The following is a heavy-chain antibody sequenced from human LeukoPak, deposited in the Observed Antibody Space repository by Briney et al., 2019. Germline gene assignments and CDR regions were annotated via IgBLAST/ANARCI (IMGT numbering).Heavy chain of an antibody. CDR2: MYYSGST. D-gene: IGHD6-25*01. J-gene: IGHJ4*02. V-gene: IGHV4-59*01. CDR3: ASARHPYSSDFDY. CDR1: GGSIRSYY. Sequence: SETLSLTCTVSGGSIRSYYWSWIRQPPGKGLEWIGHMYYSGSTNYNPSLKSRVTISIDTSKNQFSLKLSSVTAADTAVYYCASARHPYSSDFDYWGQGTLVTVSS.